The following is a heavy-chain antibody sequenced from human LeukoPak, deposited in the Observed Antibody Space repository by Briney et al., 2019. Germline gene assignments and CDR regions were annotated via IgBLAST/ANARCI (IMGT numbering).Heavy chain of an antibody. Sequence: GGSLRLSCAASGFTFSSYAMHWVRQAPGKGLEYVAAISSNGGSKYYANSVKGRFTISRDNSKNTLYLQMGSLRAEDMAVYYCARTHQWLVSYGMDVWGQGTTVTVSS. CDR3: ARTHQWLVSYGMDV. CDR2: ISSNGGSK. V-gene: IGHV3-64*01. J-gene: IGHJ6*02. D-gene: IGHD6-19*01. CDR1: GFTFSSYA.